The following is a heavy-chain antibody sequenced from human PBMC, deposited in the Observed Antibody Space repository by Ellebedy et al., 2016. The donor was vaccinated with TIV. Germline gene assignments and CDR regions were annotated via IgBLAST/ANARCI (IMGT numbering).Heavy chain of an antibody. V-gene: IGHV3-48*01. CDR3: AREDGFRDY. J-gene: IGHJ4*02. Sequence: GESLKISCAASGFTVSSNYMSWVRQAPGKGLEWVSYISSSGSTIYYADSVKGRFTISRDNSKNTLYLQMNSLRAEDTAVYYCAREDGFRDYWGQGTLVTVSS. D-gene: IGHD2/OR15-2a*01. CDR1: GFTVSSNY. CDR2: ISSSGSTI.